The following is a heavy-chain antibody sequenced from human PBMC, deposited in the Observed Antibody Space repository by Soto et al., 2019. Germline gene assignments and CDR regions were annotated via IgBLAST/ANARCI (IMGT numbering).Heavy chain of an antibody. Sequence: PSETLSLTCPVSDCSISIGGYYWIWIRQHPGNGLEWIGYIYYSGSTYYNPSLKSRVTISVDTSKNQFSLKLSSVTAADTAVYYCARDSGIAVAGGYYYYYGMDVWGQGTTVTVSS. CDR2: IYYSGST. J-gene: IGHJ6*02. CDR3: ARDSGIAVAGGYYYYYGMDV. D-gene: IGHD6-19*01. V-gene: IGHV4-31*03. CDR1: DCSISIGGYY.